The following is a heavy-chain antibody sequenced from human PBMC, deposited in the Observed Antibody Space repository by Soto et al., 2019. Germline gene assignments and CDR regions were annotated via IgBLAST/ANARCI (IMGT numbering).Heavy chain of an antibody. CDR1: GYTFTSYD. CDR3: ASGYCSGGSCEGPLDY. V-gene: IGHV1-8*01. Sequence: ASVKVSCKASGYTFTSYDINWVRQATGQGLEWMGWMNPNSGNTGYAQKFQGRVTMTRNTSISTAYMELSSLRSEDTAVYYCASGYCSGGSCEGPLDYWGQGTLVTVSS. J-gene: IGHJ4*02. D-gene: IGHD2-15*01. CDR2: MNPNSGNT.